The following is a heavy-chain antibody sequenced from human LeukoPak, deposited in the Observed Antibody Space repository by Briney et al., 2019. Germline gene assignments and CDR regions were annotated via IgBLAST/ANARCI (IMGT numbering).Heavy chain of an antibody. Sequence: GGSLRLSCAAAGFTFSSYSMNWVRQAPGKGLEWVSCISSGSSIMYYADSVKGRLTISRDSATNSLYLQMNSLRDEDTAVYYCARSGFSMTTLNHWGQGTLVTVSS. CDR2: ISSGSSIM. J-gene: IGHJ5*02. D-gene: IGHD4-11*01. CDR3: ARSGFSMTTLNH. CDR1: GFTFSSYS. V-gene: IGHV3-48*02.